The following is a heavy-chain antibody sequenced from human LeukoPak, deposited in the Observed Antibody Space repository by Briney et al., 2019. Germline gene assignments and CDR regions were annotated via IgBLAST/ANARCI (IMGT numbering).Heavy chain of an antibody. J-gene: IGHJ4*02. CDR1: GFTFSSYS. D-gene: IGHD2-15*01. Sequence: PGGSLRLSCAASGFTFSSYSVNWVRQAPGKGLEWVSYIGSSNLNIHYADSVKGRFTISRDDARNSLYLQMNSLRAEDTAVYYCVRDEDWAFDYWGQGTLVTVSS. V-gene: IGHV3-48*01. CDR2: IGSSNLNI. CDR3: VRDEDWAFDY.